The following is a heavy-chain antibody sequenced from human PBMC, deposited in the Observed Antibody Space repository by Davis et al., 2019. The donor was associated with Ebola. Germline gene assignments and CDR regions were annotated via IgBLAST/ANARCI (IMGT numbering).Heavy chain of an antibody. D-gene: IGHD2-15*01. CDR1: GFTFSSYA. Sequence: GESLKISCAASGFTFSSYAMNWVRQAPGKGLEWVSTVSGSGGSTHYSDSVRGRFSISSDNSKNTLYLQMNSLRAEDTATYYCARYCHYPDCSYFDCWGQGTVVAVSS. J-gene: IGHJ4*02. CDR3: ARYCHYPDCSYFDC. CDR2: VSGSGGST. V-gene: IGHV3-23*01.